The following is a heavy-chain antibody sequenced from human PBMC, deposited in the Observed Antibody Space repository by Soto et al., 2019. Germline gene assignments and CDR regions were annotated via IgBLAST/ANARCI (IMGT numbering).Heavy chain of an antibody. J-gene: IGHJ4*02. CDR3: ARPSTPDYYDSCGFHY. CDR2: IIPIFGTG. D-gene: IGHD3-22*01. Sequence: QVQLVQSGAEVKKPGSSVKVSCKASGGTFSSYAISWVRQASGQGLEWMGGIIPIFGTGNYAQKFQGRVTIPADESTRPAYTALRSLRSEDTAVYYCARPSTPDYYDSCGFHYWVQGTLVTVCS. V-gene: IGHV1-69*12. CDR1: GGTFSSYA.